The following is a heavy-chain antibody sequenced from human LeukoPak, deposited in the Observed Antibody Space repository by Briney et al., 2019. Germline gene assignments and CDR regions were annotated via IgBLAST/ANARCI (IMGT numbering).Heavy chain of an antibody. CDR1: GDSITSGSYY. D-gene: IGHD3-9*01. Sequence: SETLSLTCTVSGDSITSGSYYWSWIRQPAGKGLEWIGRIFISGGTNYNPSLRSRVTMSLDTSKNQFSLKLYSVTAADTAVYYCVRGGSTLHSAGGHDIEFYYYYYMDVWGKGTTVTISS. V-gene: IGHV4-61*02. CDR2: IFISGGT. CDR3: VRGGSTLHSAGGHDIEFYYYYYMDV. J-gene: IGHJ6*03.